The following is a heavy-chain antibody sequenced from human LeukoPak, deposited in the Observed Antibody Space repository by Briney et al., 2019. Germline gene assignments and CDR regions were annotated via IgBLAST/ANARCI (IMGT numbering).Heavy chain of an antibody. D-gene: IGHD4-17*01. V-gene: IGHV1-18*01. CDR2: ISAYNGNT. CDR1: GYTFTSYG. Sequence: ASVKVSCKASGYTFTSYGISWVRQAPGQGLEWMGWISAYNGNTNYAQKLQGRVTMTTDTSTSTAYMELSSLRSEDTAVYYCARRSSSYGDYEYYFDYWGQGTLVTVSS. J-gene: IGHJ4*02. CDR3: ARRSSSYGDYEYYFDY.